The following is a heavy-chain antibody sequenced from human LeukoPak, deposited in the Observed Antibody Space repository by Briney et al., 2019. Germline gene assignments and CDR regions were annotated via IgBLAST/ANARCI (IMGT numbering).Heavy chain of an antibody. D-gene: IGHD2-21*01. CDR1: GFTFSSFA. J-gene: IGHJ6*03. CDR3: ARASSSYCGDDCHSVYRSMDF. Sequence: GRPLRLSCAASGFTFSSFAMHWVRQAPGKGLEWVAVISYDGRNKYSADSVKGRFTISRDNSKNTLYLQMNSLRAEDTAVYYCARASSSYCGDDCHSVYRSMDFWGKGTTVTVSS. CDR2: ISYDGRNK. V-gene: IGHV3-30*04.